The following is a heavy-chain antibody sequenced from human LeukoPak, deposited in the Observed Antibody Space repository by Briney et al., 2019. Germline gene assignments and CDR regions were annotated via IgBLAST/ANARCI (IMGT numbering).Heavy chain of an antibody. Sequence: GGSLRLSCAASGFTFDDYAMHWVRQAPGKGLEWVSGISWNSGSIGYADSVKGRFTISRDNSKNTLYLQMNSLRAEDTAVYYCAKGIFADILTGYWLDYWGQGTLVTVSS. D-gene: IGHD3-9*01. V-gene: IGHV3-9*01. J-gene: IGHJ4*02. CDR3: AKGIFADILTGYWLDY. CDR1: GFTFDDYA. CDR2: ISWNSGSI.